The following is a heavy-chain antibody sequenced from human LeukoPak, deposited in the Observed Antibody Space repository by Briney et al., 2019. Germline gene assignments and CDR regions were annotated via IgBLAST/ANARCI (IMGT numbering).Heavy chain of an antibody. J-gene: IGHJ4*01. D-gene: IGHD6-19*01. V-gene: IGHV4-59*08. CDR3: ARRKRGSGGPFDS. Sequence: SETLSLTCSVSGGSISDYYWSWIRLSPGTGLEWIGYMDYSGSAAYNPSLRGRVAISIDTSKKQFSLEVTSVTAADTAVYFCARRKRGSGGPFDSWGHGTLVTVSS. CDR1: GGSISDYY. CDR2: MDYSGSA.